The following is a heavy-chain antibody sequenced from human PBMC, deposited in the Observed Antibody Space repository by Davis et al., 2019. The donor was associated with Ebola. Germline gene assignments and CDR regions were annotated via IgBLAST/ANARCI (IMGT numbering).Heavy chain of an antibody. CDR3: ARDYPQWENWFDP. D-gene: IGHD1-26*01. CDR2: ISGSGGST. V-gene: IGHV3-23*01. J-gene: IGHJ5*02. CDR1: GFTFSSYA. Sequence: PGGSLRLSCAASGFTFSSYAMHWVRQAPGKGLEWVSAISGSGGSTYYADSVKGRFTISRDNSKNTLYLQMNSLRDEDTAVYYCARDYPQWENWFDPWGQGTLVTVSS.